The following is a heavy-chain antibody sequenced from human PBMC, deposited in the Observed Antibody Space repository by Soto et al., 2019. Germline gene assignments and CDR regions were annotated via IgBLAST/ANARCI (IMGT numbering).Heavy chain of an antibody. CDR3: ARVSGLGQAAFDI. V-gene: IGHV3-33*01. CDR2: LWFDASNK. D-gene: IGHD1-1*01. Sequence: SLRLSCAASGFIFSNYGMHWVRQAPGKGLEWVAILWFDASNKYYANSVKGRFTISRDNSKNTLYLQMGSLRAEDMAVYYCARVSGLGQAAFDIWGQGTMVTVSS. CDR1: GFIFSNYG. J-gene: IGHJ3*02.